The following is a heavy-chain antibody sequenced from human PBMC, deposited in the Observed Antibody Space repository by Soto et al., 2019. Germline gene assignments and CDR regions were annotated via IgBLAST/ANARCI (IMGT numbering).Heavy chain of an antibody. Sequence: QVQRVQSGAEVKKPGASVKVSCKASGYTFTSYDMNWVRQATGQGLEWMGWMNPNSGNTGYAQKCQGRVTMTRHTSISTAYMELSSLRSEDTAVYYCASPLNHYNSSGYYPFDLWGQGTTVTVSS. D-gene: IGHD3-22*01. CDR3: ASPLNHYNSSGYYPFDL. J-gene: IGHJ6*02. CDR2: MNPNSGNT. V-gene: IGHV1-8*01. CDR1: GYTFTSYD.